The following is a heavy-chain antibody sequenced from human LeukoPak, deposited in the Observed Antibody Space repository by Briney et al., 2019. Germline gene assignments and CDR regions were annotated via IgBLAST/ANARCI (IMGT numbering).Heavy chain of an antibody. Sequence: GGSLRLSCAASGFTFSSYGMHWVRQAPGKGLEWVAVIWYDGSNKYYADSVKGRFTISRDNSKNTLYLQMNSLRAEDTAVYYCARDAGAGSSWYAWIFGYWGQGTLVTVSS. CDR3: ARDAGAGSSWYAWIFGY. J-gene: IGHJ4*02. V-gene: IGHV3-33*01. D-gene: IGHD6-13*01. CDR2: IWYDGSNK. CDR1: GFTFSSYG.